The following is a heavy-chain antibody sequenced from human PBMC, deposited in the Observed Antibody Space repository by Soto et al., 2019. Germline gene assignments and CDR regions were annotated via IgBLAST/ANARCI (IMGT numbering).Heavy chain of an antibody. CDR1: GFSLSTSGVG. D-gene: IGHD6-13*01. CDR2: IYWDDDK. CDR3: AHISGRGYSSSWYPWYFDY. J-gene: IGHJ4*02. Sequence: ESGPTLVNPTQTLTLTCTFSGFSLSTSGVGVGWIRQPPGKALEWLALIYWDDDKRYSPSLKSRLTITKDTSKNQVVLTMTNMDPVDTATYYCAHISGRGYSSSWYPWYFDYWGQGTLVTVSS. V-gene: IGHV2-5*02.